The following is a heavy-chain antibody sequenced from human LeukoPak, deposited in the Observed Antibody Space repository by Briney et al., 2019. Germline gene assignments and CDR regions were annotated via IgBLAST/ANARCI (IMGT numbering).Heavy chain of an antibody. Sequence: SETLSLTCTVSGGSISSYYWSWIRQPAGKGLEWIGRIYTSGSINYNPSLKSRVTMSVDTSKNQFSLKLSSVTAADTAVYYCASPVVVTAIGDYWGQGTLVTVSS. V-gene: IGHV4-4*07. CDR3: ASPVVVTAIGDY. CDR2: IYTSGSI. D-gene: IGHD2-21*02. CDR1: GGSISSYY. J-gene: IGHJ4*02.